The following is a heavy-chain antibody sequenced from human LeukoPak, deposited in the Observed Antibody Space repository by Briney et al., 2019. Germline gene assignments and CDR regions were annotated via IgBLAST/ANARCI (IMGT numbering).Heavy chain of an antibody. CDR3: GRDSSVEPGLSMDV. CDR2: IKLSSGDT. J-gene: IGHJ6*02. V-gene: IGHV1-2*02. Sequence: ASVKVSCRASGYTFTDYYIHWVRQAPGQGLEWMGWIKLSSGDTIYAQKFQGRVTMTRDTSITTAHMELSRLTSDDTAVYYCGRDSSVEPGLSMDVWGQGTTVTVSS. D-gene: IGHD1-1*01. CDR1: GYTFTDYY.